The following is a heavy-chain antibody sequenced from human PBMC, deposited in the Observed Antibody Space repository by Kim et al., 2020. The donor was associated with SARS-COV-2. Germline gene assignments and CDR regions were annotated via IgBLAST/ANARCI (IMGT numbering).Heavy chain of an antibody. V-gene: IGHV4-39*01. D-gene: IGHD2-8*02. Sequence: SETLSLTCTVSGGSISSSGYYWGWIRQPPGKGLEWIGRIYYTGTTYYNPSLKRRVTISVDTSKNQFSLKLSSVTDGTVYYCARHGCTGGVCYFDAWGQRT. J-gene: IGHJ5*02. CDR3: ARHGCTGGVCYFDA. CDR2: IYYTGTT. CDR1: GGSISSSGYY.